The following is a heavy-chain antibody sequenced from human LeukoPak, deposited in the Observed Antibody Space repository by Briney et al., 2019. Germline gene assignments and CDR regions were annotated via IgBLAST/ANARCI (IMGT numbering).Heavy chain of an antibody. V-gene: IGHV3-74*01. D-gene: IGHD3-22*01. J-gene: IGHJ4*02. Sequence: TGGSLRLSCAASGFTFSRFWMHWVRQAPGKGLVWVSRINPDGRTTNYADSVKGRFTISRDNAKNTLYLQMNSLRVEDTATYYCAKVDGSGNSVFDYWGQGTLVPVSS. CDR3: AKVDGSGNSVFDY. CDR2: INPDGRTT. CDR1: GFTFSRFW.